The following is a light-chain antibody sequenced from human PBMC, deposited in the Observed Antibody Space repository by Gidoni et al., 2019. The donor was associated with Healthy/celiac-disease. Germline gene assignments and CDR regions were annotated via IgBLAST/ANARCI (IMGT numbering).Light chain of an antibody. Sequence: NFMLTQPHSVSESPGKTVTISCTRSSGSIASNYVQWYQQRPGSSPTTVIYEDTPRPSGVPARFSGSIDSSSNSASLTISGLKTEDEADYYCQSYDSSNQNVVFGGGTKLTVL. CDR3: QSYDSSNQNVV. V-gene: IGLV6-57*01. CDR2: EDT. J-gene: IGLJ2*01. CDR1: SGSIASNY.